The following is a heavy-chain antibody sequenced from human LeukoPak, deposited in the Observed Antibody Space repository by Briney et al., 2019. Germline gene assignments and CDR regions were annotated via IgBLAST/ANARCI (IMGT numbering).Heavy chain of an antibody. D-gene: IGHD4-17*01. J-gene: IGHJ4*02. CDR3: ARHAHNYGDYVFDY. V-gene: IGHV3-11*03. CDR2: ISSSSSYT. Sequence: PRGSLRLSCAASGFTFSDYYMSWIRQAPGKGLEWVSYISSSSSYTNYADSVKGRFTISRDNAKNSLYLQMNSLRAEDTAVYYCARHAHNYGDYVFDYWGQGTLVTVSS. CDR1: GFTFSDYY.